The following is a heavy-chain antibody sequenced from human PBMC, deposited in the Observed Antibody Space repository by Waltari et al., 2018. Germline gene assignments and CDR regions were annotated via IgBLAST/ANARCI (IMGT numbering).Heavy chain of an antibody. V-gene: IGHV3-30*18. J-gene: IGHJ6*02. CDR2: ISYNGHNE. CDR3: AKESNFGAGTYHYFYGIDI. CDR1: GFTFSNYG. Sequence: QVQLVESGGGVVQSGKSLRFSCAASGFTFSNYGLTWVRQAPGKGLEWVALISYNGHNEYYADSVKGRFNISRDNFNNILSLQMNNLRGDDTAVYYCAKESNFGAGTYHYFYGIDIWGQGTTVTVSS. D-gene: IGHD3-10*01.